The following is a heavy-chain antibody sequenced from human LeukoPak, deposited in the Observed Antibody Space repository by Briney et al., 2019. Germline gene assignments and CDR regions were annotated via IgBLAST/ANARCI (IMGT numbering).Heavy chain of an antibody. CDR3: ARVGWELLRDAFDI. V-gene: IGHV4-59*01. D-gene: IGHD1-26*01. Sequence: PSETLSLTCTASGGSISSYYWSWIRQPPGKGLEWIGYIYYSGSTNYNPSLKSRVTISVDTSKNQLSLKLSSVTAADTAVYYCARVGWELLRDAFDIWGQGTMVTVSS. J-gene: IGHJ3*02. CDR2: IYYSGST. CDR1: GGSISSYY.